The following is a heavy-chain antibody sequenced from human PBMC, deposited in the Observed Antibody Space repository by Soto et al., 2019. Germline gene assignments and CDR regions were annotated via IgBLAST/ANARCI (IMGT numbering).Heavy chain of an antibody. D-gene: IGHD3-22*01. CDR2: IIPIFGTA. V-gene: IGHV1-69*13. CDR3: ARVLRPHDSSGYFVY. J-gene: IGHJ4*02. Sequence: SVKVSCKASGGTFSSYAISWVRQAPGQGLEWMGGIIPIFGTANYAQKFQGRVTITADESTSTAYMELSSLRSEDTAVYYCARVLRPHDSSGYFVYWGQGTLVTVSS. CDR1: GGTFSSYA.